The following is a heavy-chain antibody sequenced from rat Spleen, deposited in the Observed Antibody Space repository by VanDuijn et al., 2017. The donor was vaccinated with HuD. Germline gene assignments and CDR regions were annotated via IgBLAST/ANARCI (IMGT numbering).Heavy chain of an antibody. CDR1: GFTFSDYY. V-gene: IGHV5-29*01. D-gene: IGHD1-2*01. CDR3: AKAGGSSYIVDA. J-gene: IGHJ4*01. CDR2: TNYDGSST. Sequence: EVQLVESDGGLVQPGRSLKLSCAASGFTFSDYYMAWVRQAPTKGLEWVATTNYDGSSTYYRDSVKGRFTISRDNAKSILYLQMDSLRSEDTATYYCAKAGGSSYIVDAWGQGASVTVSS.